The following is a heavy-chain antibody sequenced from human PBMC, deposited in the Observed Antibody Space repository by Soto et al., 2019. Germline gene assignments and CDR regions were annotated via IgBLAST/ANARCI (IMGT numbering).Heavy chain of an antibody. CDR2: IGSAGDT. Sequence: PGGSLRLSCAASGFTFSSYDMHWVRQVIGKGLEWVSTIGSAGDTYYPGSVKGRFTISRGNAKNSLFLQMNSLRAGDTAVYYCARSGRQQLASWFDPWGQGTLVTVSS. V-gene: IGHV3-13*01. J-gene: IGHJ5*02. CDR1: GFTFSSYD. CDR3: ARSGRQQLASWFDP. D-gene: IGHD6-13*01.